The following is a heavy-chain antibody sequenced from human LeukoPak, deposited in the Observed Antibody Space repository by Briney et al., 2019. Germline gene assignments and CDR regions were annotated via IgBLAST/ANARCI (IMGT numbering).Heavy chain of an antibody. J-gene: IGHJ4*02. CDR2: ISGSGGST. D-gene: IGHD5-12*01. CDR1: GFTFSTYA. Sequence: GGSLRLSCAASGFTFSTYAMSWVRQAPGKGLEWVSAISGSGGSTYYADSVKGRFTISRDNSKNTLYLQLNSLRAEDTAVYYCARGLGWWLMDYWGQGTLVTVSS. V-gene: IGHV3-23*01. CDR3: ARGLGWWLMDY.